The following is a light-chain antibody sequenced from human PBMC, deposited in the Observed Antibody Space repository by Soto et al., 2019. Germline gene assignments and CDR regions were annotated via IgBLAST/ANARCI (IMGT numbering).Light chain of an antibody. CDR2: KAS. V-gene: IGKV1-5*03. Sequence: DIQMTQSPSTLSASVGDRVTITCRASQSISSWLAWYQQKPGKAPKLLIYKASSLESGVPSRFSGSGSGTEFTLTISSLQPDDFATYYCQQYNDYSYTFGQGTKLELK. J-gene: IGKJ2*01. CDR1: QSISSW. CDR3: QQYNDYSYT.